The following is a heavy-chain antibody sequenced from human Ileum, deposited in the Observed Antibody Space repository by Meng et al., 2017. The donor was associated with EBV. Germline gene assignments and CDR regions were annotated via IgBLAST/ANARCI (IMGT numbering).Heavy chain of an antibody. D-gene: IGHD1-7*01. CDR1: GDSISSDIW. CDR3: GRDQGRELINH. J-gene: IGHJ4*02. V-gene: IGHV4-4*02. Sequence: QLQLLEQGPGPVQHSGTLVLICTVSGDSISSDIWLSWVRQPPGKGLEWIGEVYHRGDTNYNPSLKRRVDISVDKSKNQFYLSLFSVTAADTAVYYCGRDQGRELINHWGQGTLVTVSS. CDR2: VYHRGDT.